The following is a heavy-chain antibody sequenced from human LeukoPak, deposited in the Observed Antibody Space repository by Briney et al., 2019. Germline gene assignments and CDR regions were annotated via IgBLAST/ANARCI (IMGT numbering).Heavy chain of an antibody. CDR3: AKGGDYGDDMPDY. Sequence: PGGSLRLSCAASGFTFSSYAMSWVRQAPGKGLEWVSAISGSGGSTYYADSVKGRFTIPRDNSKNTLYLQMNSLRAEDTAVYYCAKGGDYGDDMPDYWGQGTLVTVSS. V-gene: IGHV3-23*01. J-gene: IGHJ4*02. CDR2: ISGSGGST. CDR1: GFTFSSYA. D-gene: IGHD4-17*01.